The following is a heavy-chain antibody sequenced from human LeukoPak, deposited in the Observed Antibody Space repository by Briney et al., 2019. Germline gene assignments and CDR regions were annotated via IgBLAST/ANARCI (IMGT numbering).Heavy chain of an antibody. CDR3: ARGIAYYYYYMDV. J-gene: IGHJ6*03. CDR2: ISNTGNTI. CDR1: GFIFSNYD. V-gene: IGHV3-48*03. Sequence: PGGSLILSCSASGFIFSNYDMNWVRQAPGKGLEWISYISNTGNTIYYADSMRGRFTISRDNAKNSLYLQMNSLRGEDTAVYYCARGIAYYYYYMDVWGKGTTVTVSS.